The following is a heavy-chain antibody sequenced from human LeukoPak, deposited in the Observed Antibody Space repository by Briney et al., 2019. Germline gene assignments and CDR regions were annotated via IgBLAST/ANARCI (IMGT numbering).Heavy chain of an antibody. CDR2: INPSGGST. J-gene: IGHJ4*02. D-gene: IGHD6-13*01. CDR3: ARDQRIAPPGVY. CDR1: GYTLTSYY. Sequence: GASVKVSCKASGYTLTSYYMHWLRQAPGQGLEWMGIINPSGGSTSYAEKFQGRVTMTRDMSTSTVYMELRSLRSEDTAVYYCARDQRIAPPGVYWGQATLVTVSS. V-gene: IGHV1-46*01.